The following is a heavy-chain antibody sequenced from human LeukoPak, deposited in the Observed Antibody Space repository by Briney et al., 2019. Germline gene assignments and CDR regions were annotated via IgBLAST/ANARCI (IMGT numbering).Heavy chain of an antibody. Sequence: PSETPSHTCTVSGGSISSGGYYWSWIRQHPGKGLEWIGYIYYTGSSYYNPSLKSRVTISVDTSKDQFSLKLSSVTAADTAVYYCTRDHHYYDSSGYSETFDIWGQGTMVTVSS. CDR3: TRDHHYYDSSGYSETFDI. V-gene: IGHV4-31*03. CDR2: IYYTGSS. CDR1: GGSISSGGYY. J-gene: IGHJ3*02. D-gene: IGHD3-22*01.